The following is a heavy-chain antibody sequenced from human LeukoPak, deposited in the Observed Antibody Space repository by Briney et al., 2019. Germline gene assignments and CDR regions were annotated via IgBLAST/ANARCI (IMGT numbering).Heavy chain of an antibody. J-gene: IGHJ6*03. V-gene: IGHV4-34*01. CDR3: ARGLCSGASCYWSRDYYYMDV. CDR2: INHSGSA. Sequence: SETLSLTCAVSGGSFSGYYWTWIRQPPGKGLEWVGEINHSGSANYNPSLKSRVTTSIDASKNQFSLKLTSVTAADTAVYYCARGLCSGASCYWSRDYYYMDVWGKGTTVTVSS. D-gene: IGHD2-15*01. CDR1: GGSFSGYY.